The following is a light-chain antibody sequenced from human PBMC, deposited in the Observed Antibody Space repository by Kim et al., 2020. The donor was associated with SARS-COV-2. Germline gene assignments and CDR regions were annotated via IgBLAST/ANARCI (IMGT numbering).Light chain of an antibody. Sequence: QSALTQPASVSGSPGQSIAISCTGTSSDVGGCNFVSWYQQHPGKAPKLLIFEVSNRPSGVSDRFSASKSGNTASLTISGLQAEDEADYYCGSYASTNTLVIGTGTKVIVL. V-gene: IGLV2-14*01. CDR2: EVS. CDR3: GSYASTNTLV. CDR1: SSDVGGCNF. J-gene: IGLJ1*01.